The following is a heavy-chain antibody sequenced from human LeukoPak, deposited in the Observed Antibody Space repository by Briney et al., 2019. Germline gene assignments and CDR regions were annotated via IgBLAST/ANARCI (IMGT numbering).Heavy chain of an antibody. D-gene: IGHD2-2*01. V-gene: IGHV3-7*01. CDR3: ARVLPVASRDY. J-gene: IGHJ4*02. CDR1: GFTFSTYW. Sequence: GGSLRLSCAASGFTFSTYWMSWVRQAPGKGLEWVANIKQDGSDKFYVDSVKGRFTISRDNAKNSMYLQMSSLRAEDTAIYYCARVLPVASRDYWGQGTLVTVSS. CDR2: IKQDGSDK.